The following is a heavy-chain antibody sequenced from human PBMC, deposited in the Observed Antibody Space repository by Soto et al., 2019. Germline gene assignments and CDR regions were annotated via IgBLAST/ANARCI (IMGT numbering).Heavy chain of an antibody. Sequence: XETLSLTCSVVSASLGDHYWAWIRQSPDKGLDWIGEVHPSGSTDYNPSLKSRLTLSLDTSKNQFSLKVASVTAADTAVYFCARGKPSGYRFGPRNFFYYGLDVWGQGTTVTVSS. D-gene: IGHD5-18*01. J-gene: IGHJ6*02. CDR3: ARGKPSGYRFGPRNFFYYGLDV. CDR1: SASLGDHY. CDR2: VHPSGST. V-gene: IGHV4-34*01.